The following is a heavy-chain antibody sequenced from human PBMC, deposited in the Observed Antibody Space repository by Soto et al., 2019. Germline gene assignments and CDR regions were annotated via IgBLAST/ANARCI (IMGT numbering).Heavy chain of an antibody. J-gene: IGHJ4*02. CDR2: IYHSGTT. V-gene: IGHV4-38-2*01. CDR1: GYSISSGYH. D-gene: IGHD2-2*01. Sequence: QVQLQESGPGLGKPSETLSLICAVSGYSISSGYHWGWIRQPPGKGLEWIGSIYHSGTTYYNPSLKSRVMRSGDTSNNQFSLKLTSVTAADTAIYYCARGNCISAGFYAFDCGGRGTLVTVSS. CDR3: ARGNCISAGFYAFDC.